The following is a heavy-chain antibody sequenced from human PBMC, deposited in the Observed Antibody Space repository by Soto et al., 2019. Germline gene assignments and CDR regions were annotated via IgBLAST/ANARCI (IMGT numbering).Heavy chain of an antibody. D-gene: IGHD3-10*01. CDR1: GFTFSSNA. J-gene: IGHJ4*02. Sequence: QVQLVESGGGVVQPGRSLRLSCAASGFTFSSNAMHWVRQAPGKGLEXGAVISYDGSTKYYADSVKGRFTISRDNSKXXXXLXXXXXXXXXXXXXXXARDLYXAITGLGRDYWGQGTLVSVSS. CDR3: ARDLYXAITGLGRDY. CDR2: ISYDGSTK. V-gene: IGHV3-30-3*01.